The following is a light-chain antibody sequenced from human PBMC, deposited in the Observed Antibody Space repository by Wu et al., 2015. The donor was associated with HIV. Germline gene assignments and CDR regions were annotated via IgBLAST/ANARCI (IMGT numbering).Light chain of an antibody. CDR2: DVS. V-gene: IGKV3-11*01. CDR1: QSVSSY. J-gene: IGKJ2*03. Sequence: EIVLTQSPATLSLSPGERATLSCRASQSVSSYLAWYQQKPGQAPRLLIYDVSNRATGIPARFRGSGSGTDSTLTISSLEPEDFAVYYCQQRSNWPYSFGQGTKLEIK. CDR3: QQRSNWPYS.